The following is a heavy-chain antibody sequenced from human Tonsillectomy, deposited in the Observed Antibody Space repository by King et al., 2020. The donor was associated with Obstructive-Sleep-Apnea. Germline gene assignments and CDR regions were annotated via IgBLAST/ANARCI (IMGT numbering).Heavy chain of an antibody. Sequence: QLQESGPGLVKPSETLSLTCTVSGGSISSRNYYWGWIRQPPGKGLEWIGTIFYSGITYYNPSLKSRVTISVDTSKDQFSLKLSSVTAADTAVYYCARENFDFWSGYSYYFDYWGQGILVTVSS. CDR1: GGSISSRNYY. CDR2: IFYSGIT. J-gene: IGHJ4*02. V-gene: IGHV4-39*07. D-gene: IGHD3-3*01. CDR3: ARENFDFWSGYSYYFDY.